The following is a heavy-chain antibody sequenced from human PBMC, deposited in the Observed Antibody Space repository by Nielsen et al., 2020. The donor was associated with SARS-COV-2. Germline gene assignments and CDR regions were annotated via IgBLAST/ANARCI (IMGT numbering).Heavy chain of an antibody. CDR2: INPNSGGT. Sequence: ASVKVSCKASGYTFTGYYIHWVRQAPGQGLEWMGWINPNSGGTDYAEKFQGRVSMTRDTSITTAYMELPRLRSDDTAVYYCARELTVGMATIGAFDIWGQGTVVTVSS. V-gene: IGHV1-2*02. J-gene: IGHJ3*02. CDR1: GYTFTGYY. D-gene: IGHD5-24*01. CDR3: ARELTVGMATIGAFDI.